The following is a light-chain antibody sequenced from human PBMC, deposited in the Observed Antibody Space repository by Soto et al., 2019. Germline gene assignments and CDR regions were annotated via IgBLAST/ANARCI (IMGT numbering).Light chain of an antibody. CDR1: PSNIGSNS. Sequence: QSVLTQSPSTSGTPGQRVTISCSGSPSNIGSNSVYWYKQLPGAAPRLVMYRNNQRPSGVPDRFSGSKSGTSASLAISGLRSEDESEYYCAPWDNSLIRYVVFGGGTQLTVL. CDR2: RNN. J-gene: IGLJ2*01. CDR3: APWDNSLIRYVV. V-gene: IGLV1-47*01.